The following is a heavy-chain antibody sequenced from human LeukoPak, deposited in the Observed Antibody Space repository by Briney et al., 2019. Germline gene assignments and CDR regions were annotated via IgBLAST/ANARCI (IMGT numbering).Heavy chain of an antibody. V-gene: IGHV3-74*03. CDR3: ARGLCESCGHTLGL. Sequence: GGSLRLSCAASGFTSGNYWMHWVRQVPGKGLVWVSRINSDGSSTEHADSVRGRFTISRDNAKNTLYLQMDSLRAEDTAVYQCARGLCESCGHTLGLWGQGTLVTVSS. CDR2: INSDGSST. CDR1: GFTSGNYW. D-gene: IGHD3-22*01. J-gene: IGHJ4*02.